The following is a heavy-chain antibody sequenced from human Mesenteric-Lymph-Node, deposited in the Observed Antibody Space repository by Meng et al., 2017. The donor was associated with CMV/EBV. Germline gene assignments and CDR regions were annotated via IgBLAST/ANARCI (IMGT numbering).Heavy chain of an antibody. CDR1: GFTFSGSA. CDR3: TRRLAPPGVDDQYYYYDVDV. CDR2: IKTKANNYAT. D-gene: IGHD6-13*01. Sequence: GGSLRLSCAASGFTFSGSALHWVRQASGKGLEWVGRIKTKANNYATAYAASVSGRFAISRDDSKHTAYLQMNSLKTEDTAVYYCTRRLAPPGVDDQYYYYDVDVWGQGTTVTVSS. J-gene: IGHJ6*02. V-gene: IGHV3-73*01.